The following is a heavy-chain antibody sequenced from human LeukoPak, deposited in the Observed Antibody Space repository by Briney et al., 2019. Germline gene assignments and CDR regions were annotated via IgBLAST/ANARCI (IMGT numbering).Heavy chain of an antibody. CDR2: IYYSGST. D-gene: IGHD5-12*01. Sequence: SETLSLTCTVSGYSITSYYWSWIRQPPGKGLEWIGYIYYSGSTNYNPSLKSRVTISVDTSKNQFSLKLSSVTAADRAVYYCARGGGYGYYYYYMDVWGKGTTVTVSS. V-gene: IGHV4-59*01. CDR3: ARGGGYGYYYYYMDV. J-gene: IGHJ6*03. CDR1: GYSITSYY.